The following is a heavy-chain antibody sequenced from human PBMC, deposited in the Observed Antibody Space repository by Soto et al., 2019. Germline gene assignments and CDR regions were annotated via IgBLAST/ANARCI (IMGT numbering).Heavy chain of an antibody. CDR1: GFSLSTGEVG. J-gene: IGHJ3*01. V-gene: IGHV2-5*02. CDR2: IYWDDDK. CDR3: EHRRAVTGRASVFDV. D-gene: IGHD6-19*01. Sequence: QITLKESGPPLVKPTQTLTLTCSFSGFSLSTGEVGVGWIRQPPGKALEWLALIYWDDDKRYSPSLRSRVTITKDTSKNQVVLTMTNVDPADTGTYYCEHRRAVTGRASVFDVWGQGTMVTVSS.